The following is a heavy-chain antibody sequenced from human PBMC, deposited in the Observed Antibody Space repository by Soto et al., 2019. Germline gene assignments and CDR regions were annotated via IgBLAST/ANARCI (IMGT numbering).Heavy chain of an antibody. CDR1: GYTFTTYA. Sequence: ASVKVSCKASGYTFTTYAMHWVRQAPGQRLEWMGWINAGNGTTKYSQNNQGRVTITRDTSASTAFMELSSLRFEDMAVYYCASSYSNYALIDYYYYGMDVWGQGTTVTVSS. V-gene: IGHV1-3*01. CDR2: INAGNGTT. J-gene: IGHJ6*02. D-gene: IGHD4-4*01. CDR3: ASSYSNYALIDYYYYGMDV.